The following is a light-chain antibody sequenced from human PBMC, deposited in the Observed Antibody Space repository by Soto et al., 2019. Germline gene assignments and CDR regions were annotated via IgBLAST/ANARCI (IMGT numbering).Light chain of an antibody. Sequence: EIVMTQSPATLSVSPCEIVTLSCSSSQSISSNLAWHQQKPGQAPRLLIYGASNRATGIPARFSGSGSGTEFTLTISSLQSEDFAVYYCQQYNNWPPITFGQGTRLENK. V-gene: IGKV3-15*01. CDR1: QSISSN. CDR3: QQYNNWPPIT. J-gene: IGKJ5*01. CDR2: GAS.